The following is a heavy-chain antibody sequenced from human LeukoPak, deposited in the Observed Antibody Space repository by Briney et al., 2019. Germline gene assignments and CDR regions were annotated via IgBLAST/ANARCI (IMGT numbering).Heavy chain of an antibody. V-gene: IGHV4-59*01. CDR1: GGSISSYY. Sequence: SETLSLTCTVSGGSISSYYWSWIRQPPGKGLEWIGYIYYSGSTNYNPSLKSRVTISVDTSKNHFSLKLSSVAAADTAVYYCARVYRVTTWTYYYYYYMDVWGKGTTVTVSS. CDR2: IYYSGST. J-gene: IGHJ6*03. D-gene: IGHD4-17*01. CDR3: ARVYRVTTWTYYYYYYMDV.